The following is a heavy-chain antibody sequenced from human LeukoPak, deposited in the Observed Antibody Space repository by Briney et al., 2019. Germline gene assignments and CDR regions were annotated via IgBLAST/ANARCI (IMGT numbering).Heavy chain of an antibody. Sequence: GGTLRLSCAASGFTVNSNYMSWVRQAPGKGLEWGSVIYSGGSTYYADSVKGRCSISRDNSKNTLYLQMNSLRVEDTAVYYCARAKDALYYYYGMDVWGQGTTVTVSS. J-gene: IGHJ6*02. D-gene: IGHD2-15*01. CDR3: ARAKDALYYYYGMDV. CDR1: GFTVNSNY. V-gene: IGHV3-66*01. CDR2: IYSGGST.